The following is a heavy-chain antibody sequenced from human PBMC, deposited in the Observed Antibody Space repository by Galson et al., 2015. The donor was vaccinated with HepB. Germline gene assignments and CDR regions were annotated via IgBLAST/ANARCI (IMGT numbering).Heavy chain of an antibody. CDR2: ISGSGGST. J-gene: IGHJ4*02. CDR3: AKKGYDFWSGYPD. V-gene: IGHV3-23*01. CDR1: GFTFSSYA. D-gene: IGHD3-3*01. Sequence: SLRLSCAASGFTFSSYAMSWVRQAPGKGLEWVSAISGSGGSTYYADSVKGRFTISRDNSKNMLYLQMNSLRAEDTAVYYCAKKGYDFWSGYPDWGQGTLVTVSS.